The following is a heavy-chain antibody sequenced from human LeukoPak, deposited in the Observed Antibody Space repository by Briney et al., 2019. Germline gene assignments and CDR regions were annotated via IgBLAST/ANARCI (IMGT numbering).Heavy chain of an antibody. D-gene: IGHD3-10*01. CDR3: AHGLWHYDAFDV. J-gene: IGHJ3*01. CDR1: RSTFTNAW. CDR2: IKSKSDGGTT. V-gene: IGHV3-15*01. Sequence: GGSLRLSCAASRSTFTNAWMNWVRQAPGKGLEWVGRIKSKSDGGTTDYAAPVKGRFTISRDDPKITLYLQMNSLKTEDTAVYYCAHGLWHYDAFDVWGQGTMVTVSS.